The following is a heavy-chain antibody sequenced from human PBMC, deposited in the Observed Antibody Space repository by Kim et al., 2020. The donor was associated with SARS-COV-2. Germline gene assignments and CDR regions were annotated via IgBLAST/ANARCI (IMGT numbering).Heavy chain of an antibody. CDR3: ARGRDSAFDV. V-gene: IGHV6-1*01. CDR2: TSYTSRWVN. J-gene: IGHJ3*01. Sequence: SQTLSLTCAISGDSVTSHGVAWNWIRQSPSRGLEWLGRTSYTSRWVNEYAPTVKSRITINADTYKNQFSLQLNSVTPDDTAVYYCARGRDSAFDVWGQGTVVTGSS. CDR1: GDSVTSHGVA.